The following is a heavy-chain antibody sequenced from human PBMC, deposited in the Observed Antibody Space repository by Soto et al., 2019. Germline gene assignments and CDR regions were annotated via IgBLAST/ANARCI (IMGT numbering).Heavy chain of an antibody. Sequence: QITLKESGPTLVKPTQTLTLTCTFSGFSLSTTAVGVGWIRQPPGKALEWLALIYWDDDKTYSPSLKSRLTITRGTSKNQVVLTMTNMDPVDTATYYCAHSFGEARGRYYHYFGLDVWGQGTTVTVSS. CDR3: AHSFGEARGRYYHYFGLDV. V-gene: IGHV2-5*02. D-gene: IGHD3-3*01. J-gene: IGHJ6*02. CDR1: GFSLSTTAVG. CDR2: IYWDDDK.